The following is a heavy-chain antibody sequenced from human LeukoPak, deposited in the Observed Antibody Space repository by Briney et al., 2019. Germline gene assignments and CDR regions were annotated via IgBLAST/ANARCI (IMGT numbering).Heavy chain of an antibody. V-gene: IGHV3-30*18. CDR3: AKAPLSGNYYGTVEGY. J-gene: IGHJ4*02. Sequence: GGSLRLSCAASGFTFSSYGMHWVRQAPGKGLEWVAVMSFDGSNKYYADCVKGRFTISRDNSKNTLYLQMNSLRPDDTAVYYCAKAPLSGNYYGTVEGYWGQGTLVTVSS. CDR2: MSFDGSNK. CDR1: GFTFSSYG. D-gene: IGHD1-26*01.